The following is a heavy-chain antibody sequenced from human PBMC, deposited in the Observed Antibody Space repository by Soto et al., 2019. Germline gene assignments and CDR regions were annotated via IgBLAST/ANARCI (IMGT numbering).Heavy chain of an antibody. J-gene: IGHJ4*02. CDR3: ARRTWRGRADY. CDR2: IGGSGGDT. D-gene: IGHD3-3*01. V-gene: IGHV3-23*01. Sequence: EVQLLASGGGLVQPGGSLRLSCAASGFPFSSYAMSWVRQAPEKGLEWVSGIGGSGGDTFYADSVKGRFTVSRDNGENTLYLQLNSLRVEDSAIYYCARRTWRGRADYWGQGILVTVSS. CDR1: GFPFSSYA.